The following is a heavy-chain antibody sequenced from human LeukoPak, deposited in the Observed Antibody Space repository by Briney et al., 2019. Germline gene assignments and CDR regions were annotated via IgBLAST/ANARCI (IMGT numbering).Heavy chain of an antibody. J-gene: IGHJ4*02. CDR1: GFTFSDYY. D-gene: IGHD5-12*01. CDR3: ASDIVATLGDF. V-gene: IGHV3-11*01. CDR2: ITSSGNDI. Sequence: NPGGSLRLSCAASGFTFSDYYMSWIRQAPGKGLEWVAYITSSGNDIYYADSVKGRFTISRDNAKNALFLRMNSLRVEDTATYYCASDIVATLGDFWGQGTLVSVSS.